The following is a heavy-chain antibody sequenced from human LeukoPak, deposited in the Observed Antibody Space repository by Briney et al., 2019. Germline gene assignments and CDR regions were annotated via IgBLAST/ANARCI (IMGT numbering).Heavy chain of an antibody. CDR2: ISSSSSYI. CDR1: GSTFSSYS. Sequence: PGGSLRLSCAASGSTFSSYSMNWVRQAPGKALEWVSSISSSSSYIYYADSVKGRFTISRDNAKNSLYLQMNSLRAEDTAVYYCARDGAGCSGGSCYKRFDPWGQGTLVTVSS. V-gene: IGHV3-21*01. J-gene: IGHJ5*02. D-gene: IGHD2-15*01. CDR3: ARDGAGCSGGSCYKRFDP.